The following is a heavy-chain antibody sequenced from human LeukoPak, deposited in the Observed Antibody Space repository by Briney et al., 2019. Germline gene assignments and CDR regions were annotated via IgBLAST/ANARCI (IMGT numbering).Heavy chain of an antibody. CDR3: ARLLRGYYFDY. V-gene: IGHV4-59*08. CDR2: IYYSGST. D-gene: IGHD3-10*01. J-gene: IGHJ4*02. CDR1: GGSISNYY. Sequence: PSETLSLTCTVSGGSISNYYWRWIRQPRGKGLEWIGYIYYSGSTNYNPSLKSRVTISVDTSKNQFSLKLSSVTAADTAVYYCARLLRGYYFDYWGQGTLVTVSS.